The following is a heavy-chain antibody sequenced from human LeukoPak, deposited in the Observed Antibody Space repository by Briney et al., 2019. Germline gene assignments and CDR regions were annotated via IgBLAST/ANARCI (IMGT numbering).Heavy chain of an antibody. D-gene: IGHD2-15*01. CDR3: ARVSRYCSGGSCPTLDY. J-gene: IGHJ4*02. CDR2: IYYSGST. CDR1: DGSISSGGYY. V-gene: IGHV4-31*03. Sequence: SETLSLTCTVSDGSISSGGYYWSWIRQHPGKGLEWIGYIYYSGSTYYNPSLKSRVTISVDTSKNQFSLKLSSVTAADTAVYYCARVSRYCSGGSCPTLDYWGQGTLVTVSS.